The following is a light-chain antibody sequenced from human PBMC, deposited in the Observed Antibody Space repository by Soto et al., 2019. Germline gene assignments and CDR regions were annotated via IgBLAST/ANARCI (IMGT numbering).Light chain of an antibody. CDR3: QQYGTSPIT. V-gene: IGKV3-20*01. J-gene: IGKJ5*01. Sequence: EIVLTQSPGTLSLSLGEGATLSCRASQSIRSAYLAWYQQIPGQAPRLLIYDASSRAAGIPDRFSGSGSGTDFTLTISRLEHEDFEVYFCQQYGTSPITLGQGTRLEIK. CDR1: QSIRSAY. CDR2: DAS.